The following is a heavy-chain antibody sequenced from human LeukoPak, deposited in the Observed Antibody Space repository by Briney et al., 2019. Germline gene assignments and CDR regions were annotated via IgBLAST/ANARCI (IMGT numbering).Heavy chain of an antibody. CDR2: INPNSGGT. CDR3: ARDAIPNVIAAAGPGGDWFDP. V-gene: IGHV1-2*02. CDR1: GYTFTGYY. J-gene: IGHJ5*02. D-gene: IGHD6-13*01. Sequence: GASVKVSCKASGYTFTGYYMHWVRQAPGQGLEWMEWINPNSGGTNYAQKFQGRVTMTRDTSISTAYMELSRLRSDDTAVYYCARDAIPNVIAAAGPGGDWFDPWGQGTLVTVSS.